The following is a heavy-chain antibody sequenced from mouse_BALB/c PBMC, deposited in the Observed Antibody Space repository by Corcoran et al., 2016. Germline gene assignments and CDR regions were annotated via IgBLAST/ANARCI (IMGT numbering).Heavy chain of an antibody. CDR3: ARGGGSSLPWFAY. CDR1: GYTFTNYG. V-gene: IGHV9-3*02. J-gene: IGHJ3*01. D-gene: IGHD1-1*01. Sequence: QIQLVQSGPELKKPGETVKISCKASGYTFTNYGMNWVKQAPGKGLKWMGWINTNTGEPTYAEEFKGRFAFSLETSASTAYLQINNPKNEDTATYFCARGGGSSLPWFAYWGQGTLVTVSA. CDR2: INTNTGEP.